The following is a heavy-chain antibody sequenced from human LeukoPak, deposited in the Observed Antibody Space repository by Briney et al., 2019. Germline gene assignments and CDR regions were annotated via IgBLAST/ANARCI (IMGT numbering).Heavy chain of an antibody. CDR3: ARAGCSGGSCYSSWFDP. Sequence: ASVKVSCKASGGTFSSYAIGWVRQAPGQGLEWMGIINPSGGSTSYAQKFQGRVTMTRDTSTSTVYMELSSLRSEDTAVYYCARAGCSGGSCYSSWFDPWGQGTLVTVSS. CDR2: INPSGGST. V-gene: IGHV1-46*01. D-gene: IGHD2-15*01. CDR1: GGTFSSYA. J-gene: IGHJ5*02.